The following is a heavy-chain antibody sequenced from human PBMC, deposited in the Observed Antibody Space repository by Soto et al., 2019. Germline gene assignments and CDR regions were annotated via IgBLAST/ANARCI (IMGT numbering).Heavy chain of an antibody. CDR3: GSVGYCSSTNCLFYYYHYGMDV. CDR1: GGTFSSHA. D-gene: IGHD2-2*03. J-gene: IGHJ6*02. CDR2: IIPIFGTT. V-gene: IGHV1-69*13. Sequence: SVKVSCKASGGTFSSHAISWVRQAPGRGLEWMGGIIPIFGTTNYAQNFRARVTITADESTSTAYMELSSLTSEDKAVYYCGSVGYCSSTNCLFYYYHYGMDVWGQGTTVTVSS.